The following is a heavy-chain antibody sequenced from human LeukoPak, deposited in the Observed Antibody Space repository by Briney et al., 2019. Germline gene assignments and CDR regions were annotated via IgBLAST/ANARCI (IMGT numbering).Heavy chain of an antibody. CDR3: AGGGSSSLFDY. D-gene: IGHD6-6*01. Sequence: TSETLSLTCTVSGGSISSYYWSWIRQPPGKGLEWIGYIYYSGSTTYNPSLKSRVTISVDTSKIQFSLKLSSVTAADTAVYYCAGGGSSSLFDYWGQGTLVTVSS. CDR1: GGSISSYY. V-gene: IGHV4-59*01. CDR2: IYYSGST. J-gene: IGHJ4*02.